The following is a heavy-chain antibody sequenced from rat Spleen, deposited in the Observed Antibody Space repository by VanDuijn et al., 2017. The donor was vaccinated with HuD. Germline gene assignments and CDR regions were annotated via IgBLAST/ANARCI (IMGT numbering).Heavy chain of an antibody. D-gene: IGHD1-7*01. CDR1: GFTFNNYD. Sequence: EVELVESGGGLVQPGMSMKLSCAASGFTFNNYDMAWVRQAPTKGLEWVASISTSGDSIYYRDSVKGRFTLSRDNAKSTLYLQMDSLRSEDTATYYCARRGLWVPYYFDYWGQGVMVTVSA. CDR3: ARRGLWVPYYFDY. J-gene: IGHJ2*01. CDR2: ISTSGDSI. V-gene: IGHV5-25*01.